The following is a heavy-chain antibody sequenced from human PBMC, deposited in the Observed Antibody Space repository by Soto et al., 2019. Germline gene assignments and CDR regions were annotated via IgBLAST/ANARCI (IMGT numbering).Heavy chain of an antibody. Sequence: GSLRLYCAASGFTFTSYGMHWVRQAPGKGLEWMALILHDGSAEHYADSVKGRFTISRDNSKNTLYLQMNSLRAEDTAVYYCARSRDGYSFYFYYGMDGWGQGTTVTVSS. J-gene: IGHJ6*02. CDR1: GFTFTSYG. D-gene: IGHD4-4*01. CDR3: ARSRDGYSFYFYYGMDG. V-gene: IGHV3-30*03. CDR2: ILHDGSAE.